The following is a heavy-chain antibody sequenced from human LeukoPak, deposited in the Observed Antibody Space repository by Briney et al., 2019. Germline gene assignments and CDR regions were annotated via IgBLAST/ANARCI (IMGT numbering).Heavy chain of an antibody. CDR1: GFTFSSSW. Sequence: GGSLRLSCAASGFTFSSSWMTWFRQAPGKGLEWVAHINEDGSDKYYVDSVTGRFSISRDNTKNSLYLQMSSLRAEDTAVYYCATWSNAWEFDYWGQGTLVTVSS. CDR2: INEDGSDK. D-gene: IGHD1-26*01. J-gene: IGHJ4*02. V-gene: IGHV3-7*05. CDR3: ATWSNAWEFDY.